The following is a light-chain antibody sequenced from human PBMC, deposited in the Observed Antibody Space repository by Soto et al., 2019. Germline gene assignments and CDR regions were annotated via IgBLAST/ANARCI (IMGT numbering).Light chain of an antibody. J-gene: IGKJ1*01. CDR3: QQYNDYSWT. CDR2: AAS. Sequence: DIQMTQSPSSLSTSVGDRVTITCRASQGISTLLNWYQQKPGKAPKLLIYAASSLQSGVPSRFSGSGSGTEFTLTISSLQPDDVAIYYCQQYNDYSWTFGQGTKVDIK. CDR1: QGISTL. V-gene: IGKV1-16*01.